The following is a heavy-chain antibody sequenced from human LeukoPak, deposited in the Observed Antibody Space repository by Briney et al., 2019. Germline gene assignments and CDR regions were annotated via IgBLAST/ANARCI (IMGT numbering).Heavy chain of an antibody. V-gene: IGHV4-59*01. Sequence: PSETLSLTCTVSGGSISSYYWSWIRQPPGKGLAWIGYIYYSGGTNYNPSLKSRVTISVDTSKNHFALKLSSVTAADTAVYCCARGFSGWPYFIAYWGQGTLVTVSS. CDR2: IYYSGGT. CDR3: ARGFSGWPYFIAY. D-gene: IGHD6-19*01. CDR1: GGSISSYY. J-gene: IGHJ4*02.